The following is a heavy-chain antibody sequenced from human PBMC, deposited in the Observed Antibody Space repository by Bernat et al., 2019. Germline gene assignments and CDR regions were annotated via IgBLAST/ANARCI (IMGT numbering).Heavy chain of an antibody. J-gene: IGHJ4*02. Sequence: EVQLLESGGGLVQPGGSLRLSCAASGFTFSSYAMSWVRQAPGKGLEWVSAISGSGGSTYYADSVKGRFTISRDNSKNTLYLQMNSLRAEDTAVYYCATQDHTYYYGSGIEAPFDYWGQGTLVTVSS. V-gene: IGHV3-23*01. CDR3: ATQDHTYYYGSGIEAPFDY. CDR2: ISGSGGST. CDR1: GFTFSSYA. D-gene: IGHD3-10*01.